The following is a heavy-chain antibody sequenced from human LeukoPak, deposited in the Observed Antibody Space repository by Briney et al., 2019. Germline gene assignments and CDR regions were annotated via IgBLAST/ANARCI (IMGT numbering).Heavy chain of an antibody. D-gene: IGHD4-17*01. CDR1: GGSISSYY. Sequence: SETLSLTCTVAGGSISSYYWSWIRQPPGKGLEWIGYIQYSGSPNYNPSLKSRVTISVDTSKNQFSLKLSSVTAADTAVYYWAREESYGVHAGWGQGTLVTVSS. J-gene: IGHJ4*02. CDR2: IQYSGSP. V-gene: IGHV4-59*01. CDR3: AREESYGVHAG.